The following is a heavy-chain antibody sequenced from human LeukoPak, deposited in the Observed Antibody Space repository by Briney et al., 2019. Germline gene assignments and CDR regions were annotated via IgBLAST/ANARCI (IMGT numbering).Heavy chain of an antibody. J-gene: IGHJ4*02. CDR1: GFTFSSYG. V-gene: IGHV3-30*18. Sequence: GGSLRLSCAASGFTFSSYGMHWVRQAPGKGLEWVAVISYDGSNKYYADSVKGRFTISRDNSKNTLYLQMNSLRAEDTAVYYCAKGAVEMATIPPYFDYWGQGTLVTVPS. D-gene: IGHD5-24*01. CDR2: ISYDGSNK. CDR3: AKGAVEMATIPPYFDY.